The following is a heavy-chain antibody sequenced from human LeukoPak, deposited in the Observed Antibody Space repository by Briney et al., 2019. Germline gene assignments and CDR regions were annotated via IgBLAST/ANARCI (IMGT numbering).Heavy chain of an antibody. CDR1: GGSISSGGYY. Sequence: SQTLSLTCTVSGGSISSGGYYWSWIRQPPGKGLEWIGYIYHSGSTYHNPSLKSRVTISVDRSKNQFSLKLSSVTAADTAVYYCARGAGTTDYYFDYWGQGTLVTVSS. CDR2: IYHSGST. CDR3: ARGAGTTDYYFDY. V-gene: IGHV4-30-2*01. J-gene: IGHJ4*02. D-gene: IGHD1-7*01.